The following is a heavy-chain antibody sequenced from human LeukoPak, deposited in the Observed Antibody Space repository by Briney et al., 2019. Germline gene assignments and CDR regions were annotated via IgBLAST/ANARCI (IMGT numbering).Heavy chain of an antibody. J-gene: IGHJ4*02. CDR2: ICDSGDST. CDR1: AFTFSSFA. V-gene: IGHV3-23*01. Sequence: GGSLRLSCAASAFTFSSFAMTWLRQAPGKGLEWVSVICDSGDSTYYAHSVKGRFTISRDNSKNTLYLQMNSLRADDTAVYYCAKKGGTTKDFDNWGQGTLVTVSS. CDR3: AKKGGTTKDFDN. D-gene: IGHD2-15*01.